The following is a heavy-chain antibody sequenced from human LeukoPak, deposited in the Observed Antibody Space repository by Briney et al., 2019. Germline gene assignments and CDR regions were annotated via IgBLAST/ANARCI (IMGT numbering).Heavy chain of an antibody. CDR2: ITYSSSII. J-gene: IGHJ4*02. D-gene: IGHD3-16*01. CDR3: AKDSHWVVRAHYFDC. CDR1: GFTFSSYS. V-gene: IGHV3-48*01. Sequence: GGSLTLSCAASGFTFSSYSMNWARQAPGKGLEWVSYITYSSSIIYYADSVKGRFTISRDNSKSTLSLQMNSLRAEDTAIYYCAKDSHWVVRAHYFDCWGQGTLVTVSS.